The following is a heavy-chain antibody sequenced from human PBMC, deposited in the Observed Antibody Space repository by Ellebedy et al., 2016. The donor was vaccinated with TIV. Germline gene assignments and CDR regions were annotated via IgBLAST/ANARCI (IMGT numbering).Heavy chain of an antibody. CDR3: ASRGVPLGYCSGGSCLETYFYYGMDV. J-gene: IGHJ6*02. CDR1: GATFNTYA. D-gene: IGHD2-15*01. Sequence: AASVKVSCKASGATFNTYAITWVRQAPRQGLEWMGRIIPILGIANYAQKFQGRVTITADKSTSTAYMELSSLRSEDTAVYYWASRGVPLGYCSGGSCLETYFYYGMDVWGQGTTVTVSS. V-gene: IGHV1-69*04. CDR2: IIPILGIA.